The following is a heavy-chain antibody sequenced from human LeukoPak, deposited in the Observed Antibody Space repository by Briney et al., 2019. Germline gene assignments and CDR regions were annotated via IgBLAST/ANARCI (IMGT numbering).Heavy chain of an antibody. CDR3: ARDLAEDYDFWSGYPDV. CDR2: ISSSSSTI. Sequence: GGSLRLSCAASGFTFSDYSMNWVRQAPGKGLEWVSYISSSSSTIYYADSVKGRFTISRDNAENSLYLQMNSLRAEDTAVYYCARDLAEDYDFWSGYPDVWGKGTTVTVSS. J-gene: IGHJ6*04. D-gene: IGHD3-3*01. CDR1: GFTFSDYS. V-gene: IGHV3-48*01.